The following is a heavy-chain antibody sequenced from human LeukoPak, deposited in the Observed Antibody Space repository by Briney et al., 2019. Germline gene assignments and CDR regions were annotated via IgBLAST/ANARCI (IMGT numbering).Heavy chain of an antibody. Sequence: PSETLSLTCTVSGGSISSSLYHWSWIRQPAGKGLEWIGRIYSSGSTNYNPSLESRVSISVDTSKHQFSLNLTSVTAADTPVYYCATRQFHMTAGTHVDYWGQGTLVTVSS. CDR2: IYSSGST. CDR3: ATRQFHMTAGTHVDY. V-gene: IGHV4-61*02. J-gene: IGHJ4*02. CDR1: GGSISSSLYH. D-gene: IGHD4-11*01.